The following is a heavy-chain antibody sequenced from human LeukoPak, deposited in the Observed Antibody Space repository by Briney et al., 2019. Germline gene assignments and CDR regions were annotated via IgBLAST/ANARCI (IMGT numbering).Heavy chain of an antibody. J-gene: IGHJ4*02. Sequence: GESLRISCRASGYIFSNYWIAWGRQMPGKGLEGVGSCNRSDSTTRDSPSFQCRVTFAADNSISSPYLQWRNLKASDTAVYYCARHWGAAWFAYWGQGTQVTVSS. CDR3: ARHWGAAWFAY. CDR1: GYIFSNYW. D-gene: IGHD3-16*01. V-gene: IGHV5-51*01. CDR2: CNRSDSTT.